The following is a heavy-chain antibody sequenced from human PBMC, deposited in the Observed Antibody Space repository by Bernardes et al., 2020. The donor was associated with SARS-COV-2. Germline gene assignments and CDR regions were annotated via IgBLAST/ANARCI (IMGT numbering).Heavy chain of an antibody. CDR1: GFTFDDYA. CDR2: ISGDGGST. J-gene: IGHJ4*02. D-gene: IGHD5-18*01. V-gene: IGHV3-43*02. Sequence: GSLRLSCAASGFTFDDYAMHWVRQAPGKGLEWVSLISGDGGSTYYADSVKGRFTISRDNSKNSLYLQMNSLRTEDTALYYCAKDSRIQLAIRTEYYFDYWGQGTLVTVSS. CDR3: AKDSRIQLAIRTEYYFDY.